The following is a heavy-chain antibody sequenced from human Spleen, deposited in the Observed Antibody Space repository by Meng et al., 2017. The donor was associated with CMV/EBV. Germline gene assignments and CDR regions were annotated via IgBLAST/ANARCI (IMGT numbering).Heavy chain of an antibody. D-gene: IGHD1-7*01. CDR3: ARDPGGWNYGGY. V-gene: IGHV3-53*01. CDR2: IYAGGST. CDR1: GFAVSSDY. Sequence: LSWSASGFAVSSDYMSWVRQAPGKGLEWVSVIYAGGSTYYVDSVKGRFTISRDNSKNTLYLQMDSLRAEDTAVYYCARDPGGWNYGGYWGQGTLVTVSS. J-gene: IGHJ4*02.